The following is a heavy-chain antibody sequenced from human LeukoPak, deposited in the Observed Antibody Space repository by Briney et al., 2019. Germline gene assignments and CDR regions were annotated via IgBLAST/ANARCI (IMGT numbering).Heavy chain of an antibody. CDR3: ARRGYCGGDCYSDY. Sequence: PGESLKISCKGSGYSLATYWIGWVRQMPGKGLEWMGIIYPGDSDTRYSPSFQGQVTISADKSISTAFLQWSSLKASDTAMYYCARRGYCGGDCYSDYWGQGTLVTVSS. D-gene: IGHD2-21*01. V-gene: IGHV5-51*01. CDR1: GYSLATYW. J-gene: IGHJ4*02. CDR2: IYPGDSDT.